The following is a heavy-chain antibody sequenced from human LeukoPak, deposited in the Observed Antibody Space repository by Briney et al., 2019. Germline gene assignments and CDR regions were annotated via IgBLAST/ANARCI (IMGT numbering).Heavy chain of an antibody. CDR3: ARVYTTWTRSIWGRFDP. V-gene: IGHV5-51*01. D-gene: IGHD3-16*01. J-gene: IGHJ5*02. CDR1: GYSFPSYW. Sequence: GESLKISRKGSGYSFPSYWNGWVPQIPGKGLEWLGIIYPDDTITRYTPSLQGQVTISADKAINTVYLQWSSLKASDTATYYCARVYTTWTRSIWGRFDPWGQGTLVTVYS. CDR2: IYPDDTIT.